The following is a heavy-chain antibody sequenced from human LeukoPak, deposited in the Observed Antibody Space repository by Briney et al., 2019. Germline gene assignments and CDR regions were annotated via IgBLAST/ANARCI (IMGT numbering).Heavy chain of an antibody. CDR3: ASHYYYGSSGYYFDN. V-gene: IGHV3-11*03. Sequence: GGSLRLSCEVSGFTFSDYYMSWSRQAPGRGLEWVSYISTSSSHTNYADSVKGRFTISRDNTKNSLYLQMNSLRAEDTAVYYCASHYYYGSSGYYFDNWGQGTLVTVSS. D-gene: IGHD3-22*01. CDR1: GFTFSDYY. J-gene: IGHJ4*02. CDR2: ISTSSSHT.